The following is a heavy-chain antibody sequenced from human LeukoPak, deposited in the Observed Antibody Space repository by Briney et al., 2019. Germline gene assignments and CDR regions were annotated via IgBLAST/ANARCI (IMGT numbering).Heavy chain of an antibody. CDR2: IYSGGST. D-gene: IGHD6-6*01. Sequence: GGSLRLSCAASGFTVSTNYMTWVREAPGKGLEWVSVIYSGGSTFYADSVKGRFTISRDNSKNTLYLQMNSLRAEDTAVYYCARASIAASGYYFDYWGQGTLVTVSS. V-gene: IGHV3-66*02. CDR1: GFTVSTNY. J-gene: IGHJ4*02. CDR3: ARASIAASGYYFDY.